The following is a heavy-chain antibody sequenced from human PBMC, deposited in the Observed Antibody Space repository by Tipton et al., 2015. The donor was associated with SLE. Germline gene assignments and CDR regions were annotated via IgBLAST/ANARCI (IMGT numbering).Heavy chain of an antibody. V-gene: IGHV4-34*01. D-gene: IGHD2-2*01. CDR3: ARGRVVVPAATNWYFDL. CDR2: INHSGST. CDR1: GGSFSGYY. J-gene: IGHJ2*01. Sequence: TLSLTCAVYGGSFSGYYWSWIRQPPGKGLEWIGEINHSGSTNYNPSLKSRVTISVDTSKNQFSLKLSSVTAADTAVYYCARGRVVVPAATNWYFDLWGRGTLVTVSS.